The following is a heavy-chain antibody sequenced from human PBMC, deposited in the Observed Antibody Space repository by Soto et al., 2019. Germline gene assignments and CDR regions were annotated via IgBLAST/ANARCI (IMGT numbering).Heavy chain of an antibody. J-gene: IGHJ5*02. D-gene: IGHD2-15*01. CDR2: IYYSGSI. CDR1: GGPISSSTYY. V-gene: IGHV4-39*01. Sequence: SETLSLTCTVSGGPISSSTYYWGWIRQPPGKGLEWIGSIYYSGSIFYNPSLKSRVIISADTSKNQFFLKLTSVSAADTAVYYCARVGCSGGCCYGYAFSNWFDPWGQGMLVTVSS. CDR3: ARVGCSGGCCYGYAFSNWFDP.